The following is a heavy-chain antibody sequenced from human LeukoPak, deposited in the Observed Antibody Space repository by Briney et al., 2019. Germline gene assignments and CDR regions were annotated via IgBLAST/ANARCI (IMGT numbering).Heavy chain of an antibody. V-gene: IGHV3-48*03. CDR1: GFTFSSYE. D-gene: IGHD6-13*01. CDR2: VSSSGSTI. J-gene: IGHJ6*03. CDR3: ARVKQLVLRYMDV. Sequence: GGSLRLSCAASGFTFSSYEMNWVRQAPGKGLEWVSCVSSSGSTIYYADPVKGRFTISRDNAKNSLYLQMNSLRAEDTAVYYCARVKQLVLRYMDVWGKGTTVTISS.